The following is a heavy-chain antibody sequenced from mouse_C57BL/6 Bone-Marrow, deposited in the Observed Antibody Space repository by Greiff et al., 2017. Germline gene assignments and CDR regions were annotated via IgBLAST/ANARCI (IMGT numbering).Heavy chain of an antibody. CDR3: ARGLAWFAY. CDR2: IYPGDGDT. J-gene: IGHJ3*01. V-gene: IGHV1-82*01. CDR1: GYAFSSSW. Sequence: QVQLQQSGPELVKPGASVKISCKASGYAFSSSWMHWVKQRPGQGLEWIGRIYPGDGDTNYNGKFKGKDTLTADKSSSTAYMQLRSLPSEDSAVAFCARGLAWFAYWGQGTLLTVSA.